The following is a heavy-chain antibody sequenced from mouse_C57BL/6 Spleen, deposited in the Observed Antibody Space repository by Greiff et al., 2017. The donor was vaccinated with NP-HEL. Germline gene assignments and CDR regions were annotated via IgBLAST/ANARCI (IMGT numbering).Heavy chain of an antibody. Sequence: EVQVVESGPGLVKPSQSLSLTCSVTGYSITSGYYWNWIRQFPGNKLEWMGYISYDGSNNYNPSLKNRISITRDTSKNQFFLKLNSVTTEDTATYYCARENDYGYFDYWGQGTTLTVSS. V-gene: IGHV3-6*01. CDR2: ISYDGSN. CDR3: ARENDYGYFDY. D-gene: IGHD2-4*01. CDR1: GYSITSGYY. J-gene: IGHJ2*01.